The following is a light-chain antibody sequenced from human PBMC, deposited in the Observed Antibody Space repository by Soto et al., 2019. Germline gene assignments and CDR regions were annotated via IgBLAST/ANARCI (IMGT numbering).Light chain of an antibody. J-gene: IGKJ1*01. Sequence: TQIFQSPASLFPSIGDRVTIKCRASQQFTAYVNWYQHKDGKAPKLLISDGSTMQSGVPSRFSGSGSGTDFTLTIGGLQPEDFATYFCQQRYGTPSTFGQGTKVDIK. CDR1: QQFTAY. CDR2: DGS. CDR3: QQRYGTPST. V-gene: IGKV1-39*01.